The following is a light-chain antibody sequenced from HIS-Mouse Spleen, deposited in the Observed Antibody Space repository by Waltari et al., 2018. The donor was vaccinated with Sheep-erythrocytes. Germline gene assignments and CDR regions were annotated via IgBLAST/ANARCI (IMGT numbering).Light chain of an antibody. CDR3: SSYTSSSTWV. J-gene: IGLJ3*02. Sequence: QSALTQPASVSGSPGQSITISCTGTSSDVGGYNYVSWYQQHPGKAPKLMIYEVSNRPPGVSNRFSGSKSGHTASLTISGLQAEDEADYYCSSYTSSSTWVFGGGTKLTVL. V-gene: IGLV2-14*01. CDR2: EVS. CDR1: SSDVGGYNY.